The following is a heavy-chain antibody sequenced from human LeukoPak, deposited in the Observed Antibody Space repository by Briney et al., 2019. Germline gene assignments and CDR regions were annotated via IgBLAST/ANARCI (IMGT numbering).Heavy chain of an antibody. V-gene: IGHV3-30*02. CDR3: ARGVAAAGTGGIY. Sequence: AGGSLRLSCAASGFTFSNYGMHWVRQAPGKGLEWVAFIRYDANNKYYADSVKGRFTISRDNAKNSLYLQMNSLRAEDTAVYYCARGVAAAGTGGIYWGQGTLVTVSS. CDR1: GFTFSNYG. J-gene: IGHJ4*02. D-gene: IGHD6-13*01. CDR2: IRYDANNK.